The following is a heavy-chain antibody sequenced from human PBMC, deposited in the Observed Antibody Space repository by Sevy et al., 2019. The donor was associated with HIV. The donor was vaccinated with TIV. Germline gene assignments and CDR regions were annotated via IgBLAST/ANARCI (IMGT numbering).Heavy chain of an antibody. J-gene: IGHJ4*02. D-gene: IGHD6-19*01. CDR3: AKGIRGIAVAHFDY. CDR2: IRYDGSNK. Sequence: GESLKISCAASGFTFSSYGMHWVRQAPGKGLEWVAFIRYDGSNKYYADSVKGRFTISRDNSKNTLYLQMNSLRAEDTAVYYCAKGIRGIAVAHFDYWGQGTLVTVSS. V-gene: IGHV3-30*02. CDR1: GFTFSSYG.